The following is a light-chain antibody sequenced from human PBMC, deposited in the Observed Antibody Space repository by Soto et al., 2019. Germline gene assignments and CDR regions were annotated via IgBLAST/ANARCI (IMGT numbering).Light chain of an antibody. CDR1: QDVSSN. V-gene: IGKV3-15*01. J-gene: IGKJ4*01. Sequence: EMVVTQSPATLSVSPGERATLSCRASQDVSSNLAWYQQKPGQAPSLLIYGASTRATGTPARFSGSGSGTVFLLTISSQQSEDYAVYFCQQYIRCTLTFVGGTKVEI. CDR3: QQYIRCTLT. CDR2: GAS.